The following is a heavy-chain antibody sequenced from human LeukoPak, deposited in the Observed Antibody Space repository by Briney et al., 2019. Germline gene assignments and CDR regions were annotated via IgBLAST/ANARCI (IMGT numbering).Heavy chain of an antibody. CDR2: ISSSGKYI. V-gene: IGHV3-21*01. D-gene: IGHD2-2*02. CDR3: AGDVSRDVSCYTD. J-gene: IGHJ4*02. CDR1: GFSFSSSS. Sequence: GGSLRLSCAASGFSFSSSSMNWVRQAPGKGLEWVSSISSSGKYIYYADSMKGRFTISRDNAKNSLYLQMNSLRAEDTAVYHCAGDVSRDVSCYTDWGQGTLVTVSS.